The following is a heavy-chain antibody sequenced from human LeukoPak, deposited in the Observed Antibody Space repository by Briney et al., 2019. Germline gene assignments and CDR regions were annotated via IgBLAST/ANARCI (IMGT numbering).Heavy chain of an antibody. V-gene: IGHV7-4-1*02. J-gene: IGHJ4*02. D-gene: IGHD1-14*01. CDR1: GYTFTSYA. Sequence: GASVKVSCKASGYTFTSYAMNWVRQAPGQGLEWMGWINTNTGNSTYVQGFTGRFVFSLDTSVSTAYLQISSLKAEDTAVYYCARVLRITGFDYWGQGTLVTVSS. CDR2: INTNTGNS. CDR3: ARVLRITGFDY.